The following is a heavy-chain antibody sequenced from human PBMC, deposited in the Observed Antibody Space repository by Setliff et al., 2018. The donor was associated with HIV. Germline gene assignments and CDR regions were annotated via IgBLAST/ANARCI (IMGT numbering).Heavy chain of an antibody. CDR3: ARYFRDGSYNDY. Sequence: GGSLRLSCTASGFTFSGFEMNWVRQAPGKGLDWVSYISSSGNTVYYPDSVKGRFAISRDNAKNSLYLQMNSLRGDDTAVYYCARYFRDGSYNDYWGQGTLVTVSA. CDR2: ISSSGNTV. V-gene: IGHV3-48*03. D-gene: IGHD3-10*01. J-gene: IGHJ4*02. CDR1: GFTFSGFE.